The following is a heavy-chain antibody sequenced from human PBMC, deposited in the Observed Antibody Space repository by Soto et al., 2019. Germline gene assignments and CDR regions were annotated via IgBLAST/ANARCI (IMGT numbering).Heavy chain of an antibody. CDR1: GGSVSSGSYY. Sequence: QVQLQQWGAGLLKPSETLSLTCAVYGGSVSSGSYYWSWIRQPPGKGLEWIGEMRHSGGTHFNPSLKSRVTISVDTSKNQFSLKMSFVTAADTALYYCARVERGTATTVVDAFDIWGPGTMVTVSS. D-gene: IGHD1-1*01. CDR3: ARVERGTATTVVDAFDI. CDR2: MRHSGGT. V-gene: IGHV4-34*01. J-gene: IGHJ3*02.